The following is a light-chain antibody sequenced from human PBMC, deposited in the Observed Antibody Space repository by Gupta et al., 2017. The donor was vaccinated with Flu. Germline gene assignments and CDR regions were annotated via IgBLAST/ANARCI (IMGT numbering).Light chain of an antibody. CDR1: SSKVGAPYD. J-gene: IGLJ3*02. CDR3: QSYDSSLSGFWV. Sequence: QSVLTQPPSVSGAPAQTVTISCTGSSSKVGAPYDINWYQQLPGTAPKLLIYGDSNRPSGVPDRFSGSKSGTSASLAITGLQAEDEADYYCQSYDSSLSGFWVFGGGTKLTVL. V-gene: IGLV1-40*01. CDR2: GDS.